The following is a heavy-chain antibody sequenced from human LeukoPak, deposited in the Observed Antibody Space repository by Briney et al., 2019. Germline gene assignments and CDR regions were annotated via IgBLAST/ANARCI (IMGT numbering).Heavy chain of an antibody. V-gene: IGHV3-74*01. Sequence: GGSVRLSCAASGFTFSSYWMHWVRQAPGKGLVWVSRINSDGSSTSYADSVKGRFTISRDNAKNTLYLQMNSLRAEDTAVYYCARDSYDYVWGSSFPLDYWGQGALVTVSS. CDR3: ARDSYDYVWGSSFPLDY. CDR1: GFTFSSYW. J-gene: IGHJ4*02. CDR2: INSDGSST. D-gene: IGHD3-16*01.